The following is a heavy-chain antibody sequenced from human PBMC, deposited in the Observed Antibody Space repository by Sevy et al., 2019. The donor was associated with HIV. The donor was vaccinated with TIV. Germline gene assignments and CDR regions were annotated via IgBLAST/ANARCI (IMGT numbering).Heavy chain of an antibody. D-gene: IGHD3-10*01. J-gene: IGHJ4*02. V-gene: IGHV3-7*01. CDR3: VRAGAFGTYDS. CDR1: GFNFNKYG. Sequence: GGSLRLSCAASGFNFNKYGMRWVRQAPGKGLEYVASIKGDGSEKYYMDSVKGRFTISRDNAENSVYLQMNSLRAEDTAVYHCVRAGAFGTYDSWVQGTLVTVSS. CDR2: IKGDGSEK.